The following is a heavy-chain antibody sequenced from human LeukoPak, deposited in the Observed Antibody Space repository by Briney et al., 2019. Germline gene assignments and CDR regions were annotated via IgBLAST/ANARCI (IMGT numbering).Heavy chain of an antibody. CDR1: GGSISGYY. CDR3: VRDDDY. Sequence: SEALSLTCTVSGGSISGYYWSWIRQPPGKGLEWIGYIYYSGSTNYNPSLKSRVTISVDTSKNQFSLKLSSVTAADTAVYYCVRDDDYWGQGTLVTVSS. J-gene: IGHJ4*02. CDR2: IYYSGST. V-gene: IGHV4-59*01.